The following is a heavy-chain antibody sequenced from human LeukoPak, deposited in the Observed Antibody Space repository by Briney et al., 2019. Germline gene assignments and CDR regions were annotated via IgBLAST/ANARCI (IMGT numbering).Heavy chain of an antibody. J-gene: IGHJ6*04. CDR1: GFTFGDYA. V-gene: IGHV3-48*03. D-gene: IGHD3-10*02. Sequence: PGGSLRLSCTAPGFTFGDYAMSWVRQAPGKGLEWVSYISSSGSTIYYADSVKGRFTISRDNAKNSLYLQMNSLRAEDTAVYYCAELGITMIGGVWGKGTTVTISS. CDR3: AELGITMIGGV. CDR2: ISSSGSTI.